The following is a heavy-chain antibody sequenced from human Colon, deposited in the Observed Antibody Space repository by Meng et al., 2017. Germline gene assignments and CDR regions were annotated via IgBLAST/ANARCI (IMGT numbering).Heavy chain of an antibody. Sequence: GGSLRLSCAASGFTFSSYAMSWVRQAPGKGLEWVSAISGSGGSTYYADSVKGRFTISRDNSKNTLYLQMNSLRAEDTAVYYCAKDPNYDFWSGYYPMPDYWGQGTLVTVSS. CDR2: ISGSGGST. D-gene: IGHD3-3*01. V-gene: IGHV3-23*01. CDR3: AKDPNYDFWSGYYPMPDY. CDR1: GFTFSSYA. J-gene: IGHJ4*02.